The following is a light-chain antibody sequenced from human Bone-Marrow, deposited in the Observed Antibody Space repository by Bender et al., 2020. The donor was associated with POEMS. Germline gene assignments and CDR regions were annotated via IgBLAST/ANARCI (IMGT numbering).Light chain of an antibody. Sequence: SFYLTQPPSLSVSPGQTVSIACSGESMGNGYTSWYQQKPGQSPLLVMYEDVKRPSGVPERFYGSSSGNTAVLTITETQAMDEADYYCQAWDGSTVIFGGGTKLTVL. J-gene: IGLJ2*01. V-gene: IGLV3-1*01. CDR3: QAWDGSTVI. CDR2: EDV. CDR1: SMGNGY.